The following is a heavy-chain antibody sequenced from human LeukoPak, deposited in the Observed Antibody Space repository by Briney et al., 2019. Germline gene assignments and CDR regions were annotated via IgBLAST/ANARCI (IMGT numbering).Heavy chain of an antibody. Sequence: PSETLSLTCAVYGGSFSGYYWGWIRQPPGKGLEWIASVYYSGRTYTNPSLKSRVTISVNTSKNHFPLKLDSVTAADTAVYYCARQGSSGWSHFDHWGQGTLVTVSS. CDR1: GGSFSGYY. V-gene: IGHV4-39*01. J-gene: IGHJ4*02. D-gene: IGHD6-19*01. CDR3: ARQGSSGWSHFDH. CDR2: VYYSGRT.